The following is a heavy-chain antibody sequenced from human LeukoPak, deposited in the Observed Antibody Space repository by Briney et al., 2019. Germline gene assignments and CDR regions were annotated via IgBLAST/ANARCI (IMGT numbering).Heavy chain of an antibody. CDR1: GYTFTSYD. CDR2: MNPNSGNT. V-gene: IGHV1-8*01. Sequence: ASVKVSCKASGYTFTSYDINWVRQATGQGLEWMGWMNPNSGNTGYAQKLQGRVTMTRNTSISTAYMELSSLRSEDTAVYYCARVRGDYFDYYGSGSYDYWGQGTLVTVSS. CDR3: ARVRGDYFDYYGSGSYDY. J-gene: IGHJ4*02. D-gene: IGHD3-10*01.